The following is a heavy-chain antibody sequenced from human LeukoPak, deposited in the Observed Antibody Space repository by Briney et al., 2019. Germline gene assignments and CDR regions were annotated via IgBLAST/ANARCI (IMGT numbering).Heavy chain of an antibody. D-gene: IGHD1-14*01. CDR2: ISSNGADT. CDR1: RFAFSTYA. J-gene: IGHJ4*02. CDR3: ANYRKPQGLDY. V-gene: IGHV3-23*01. Sequence: GGSLRLSCAVSRFAFSTYAMTWVRQAPGQGLEYVSTISSNGADTYYADSVKGRFTISRDNSKNTLYVQMTSLRVEDTAVYYCANYRKPQGLDYWGQGTLVTVSS.